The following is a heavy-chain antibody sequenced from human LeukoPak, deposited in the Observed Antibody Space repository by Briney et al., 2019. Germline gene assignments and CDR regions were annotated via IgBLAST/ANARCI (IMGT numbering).Heavy chain of an antibody. CDR3: ARGGIQQYYYYYMDV. J-gene: IGHJ6*03. Sequence: SVKVSCKASGGTFSSYAISWVRQAPGQGLEWMGGIIPIFGTANYAQKFQGRVTITADESTSTAYMELSSLRSEDTAVYYCARGGIQQYYYYYMDVWGKGTTVTISS. D-gene: IGHD5-18*01. CDR2: IIPIFGTA. V-gene: IGHV1-69*01. CDR1: GGTFSSYA.